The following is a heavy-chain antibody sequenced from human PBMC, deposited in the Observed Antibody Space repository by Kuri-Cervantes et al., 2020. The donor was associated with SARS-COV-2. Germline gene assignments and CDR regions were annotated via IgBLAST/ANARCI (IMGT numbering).Heavy chain of an antibody. CDR3: ARTITIFGVGRAFDI. D-gene: IGHD3-3*01. CDR2: INHSGST. V-gene: IGHV4-34*01. CDR1: GGSFSGYY. J-gene: IGHJ3*02. Sequence: ETLSLTCAVYGGSFSGYYWSWIRQPPGKGLEWIGEINHSGSTNYNPSHKSRVTISVDTSKNQFSLKLSSVTAADPAVYYCARTITIFGVGRAFDIWGQGTMVTVSS.